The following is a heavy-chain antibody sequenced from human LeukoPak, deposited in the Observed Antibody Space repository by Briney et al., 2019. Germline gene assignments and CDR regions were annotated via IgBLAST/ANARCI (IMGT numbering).Heavy chain of an antibody. CDR1: GGTFSSYX. J-gene: IGHJ5*02. CDR3: ARDQVLFDP. CDR2: VIPIFGTX. Sequence: SVKVSCKSSGGTFSSYXXXXXXQAPGQGLECMGGVIPIFGTXXXAQKFXGRVTXPXDESTSTAYMELSSLRSEDTAVYYCARDQVLFDPWGQGTLVTVSS. V-gene: IGHV1-69*01.